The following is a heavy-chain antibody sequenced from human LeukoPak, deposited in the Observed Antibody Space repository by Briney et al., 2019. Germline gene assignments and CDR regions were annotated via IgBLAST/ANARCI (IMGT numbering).Heavy chain of an antibody. Sequence: SETLSLTCAVYGGSFSGYYWSWIRQLPGKGLEWIGEINHSGSTNYNPSLRSRVTISVDTSKNQFSLKLSSVTAADTAVYYCARESITMVRGTRMDVWGQGTTVTVSS. CDR3: ARESITMVRGTRMDV. CDR1: GGSFSGYY. D-gene: IGHD3-10*01. CDR2: INHSGST. J-gene: IGHJ6*02. V-gene: IGHV4-34*01.